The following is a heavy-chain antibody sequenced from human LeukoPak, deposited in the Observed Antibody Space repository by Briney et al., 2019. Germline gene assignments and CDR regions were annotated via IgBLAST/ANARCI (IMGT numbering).Heavy chain of an antibody. CDR3: AKAAQQWQAHLDH. D-gene: IGHD6-19*01. Sequence: GGSLRLSCAASGFTFTSYAMSWVRQAPGKGLEWVSTISGSGASTYYADSVKGRFTISRDSSKNTLYLQLNILRAEDTAVYFCAKAAQQWQAHLDHWGQGTLITVSS. CDR1: GFTFTSYA. V-gene: IGHV3-23*01. J-gene: IGHJ4*02. CDR2: ISGSGAST.